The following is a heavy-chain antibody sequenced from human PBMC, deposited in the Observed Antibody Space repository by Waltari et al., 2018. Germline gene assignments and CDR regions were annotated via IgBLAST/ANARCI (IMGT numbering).Heavy chain of an antibody. D-gene: IGHD3-3*01. CDR1: GGSISSGDYY. Sequence: QVQLQESGPGLVKPSPTLSLTCTVSGGSISSGDYYWSWIRQPPGKGLEWIGYIYYSGSTYYNPSLKSRVTISVDTSKNQFALKLSSVTAANTAVYYCARDYPHYDFWSGYPGWYFDLWGRGTLVTVSS. CDR2: IYYSGST. J-gene: IGHJ2*01. V-gene: IGHV4-30-4*08. CDR3: ARDYPHYDFWSGYPGWYFDL.